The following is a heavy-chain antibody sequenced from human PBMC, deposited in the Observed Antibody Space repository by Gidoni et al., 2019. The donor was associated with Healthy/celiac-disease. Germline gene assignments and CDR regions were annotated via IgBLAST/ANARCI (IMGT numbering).Heavy chain of an antibody. CDR2: IYYSGST. V-gene: IGHV4-61*01. CDR1: GGSVSSGSYY. D-gene: IGHD3-10*01. J-gene: IGHJ5*02. Sequence: QVQLQESGPGLVKPSETLSLTCTVSGGSVSSGSYYWSWIRQPPGKGLEWIGYIYYSGSTNYNPSLKSRVTISVDTSKNQFSLKLSSVTAADTAVYYCAISYRMRGAWFDPWGQGTLVTVSS. CDR3: AISYRMRGAWFDP.